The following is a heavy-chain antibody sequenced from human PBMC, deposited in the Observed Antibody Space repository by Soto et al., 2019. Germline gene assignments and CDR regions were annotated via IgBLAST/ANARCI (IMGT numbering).Heavy chain of an antibody. Sequence: PGGSLRLSCVGSAFTFSRYTIHWVRQAPGKGLEWVALVSHDGGSKYYADSVQGRFTISRDNSKNTVYLQMNSLRVEDTAVYYCARDRPYSSSSGDYYYYYMDVWGKGTTVTVSS. CDR2: VSHDGGSK. CDR1: AFTFSRYT. J-gene: IGHJ6*03. V-gene: IGHV3-30*14. CDR3: ARDRPYSSSSGDYYYYYMDV. D-gene: IGHD6-6*01.